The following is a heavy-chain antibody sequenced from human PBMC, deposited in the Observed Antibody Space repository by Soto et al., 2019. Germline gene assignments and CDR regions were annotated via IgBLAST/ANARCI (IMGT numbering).Heavy chain of an antibody. Sequence: GGSLRLSCTASGFTFGDYAMSWVRQAPGKGLEWVGFIRSKAYGGTTEYAASVKGRFTISRDDSKSIAYLQMNSLKTEDTAVYYCTRERGYSRRRFDYWGQGTLVTVSS. J-gene: IGHJ4*02. CDR3: TRERGYSRRRFDY. V-gene: IGHV3-49*04. D-gene: IGHD6-13*01. CDR2: IRSKAYGGTT. CDR1: GFTFGDYA.